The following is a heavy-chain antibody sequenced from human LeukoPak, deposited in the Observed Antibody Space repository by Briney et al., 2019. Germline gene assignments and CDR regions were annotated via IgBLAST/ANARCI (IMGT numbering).Heavy chain of an antibody. CDR1: GFIFSDTC. CDR3: RRDNGGSGWVY. V-gene: IGHV3-7*03. CDR2: INVDGIEK. D-gene: IGHD6-19*01. Sequence: PGGSLRLSCVASGFIFSDTCMSWVRQAPGKGPEWVANINVDGIEKYYADSVKGRFTIAGDNAKNSLYPQMNSLRAEETAVYYCRRDNGGSGWVYCGQGTLVTVSS. J-gene: IGHJ4*02.